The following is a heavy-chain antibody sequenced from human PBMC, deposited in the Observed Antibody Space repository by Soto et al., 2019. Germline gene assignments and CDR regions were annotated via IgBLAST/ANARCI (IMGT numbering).Heavy chain of an antibody. D-gene: IGHD3-22*01. CDR1: GGSISSYY. V-gene: IGHV4-59*01. CDR2: IYYSGST. J-gene: IGHJ4*02. CDR3: ARSSPYYYDSSGYYYFDY. Sequence: SETLSLTCTVSGGSISSYYWSWIRQPQGKGLEWIGYIYYSGSTNYNPSLKSRVTISVDTSKNQFSLKLSSVTAADTAVYYCARSSPYYYDSSGYYYFDYWGQGTLVTVSS.